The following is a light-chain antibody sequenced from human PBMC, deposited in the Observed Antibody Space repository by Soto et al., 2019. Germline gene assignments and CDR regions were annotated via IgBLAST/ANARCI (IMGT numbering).Light chain of an antibody. CDR2: DAS. Sequence: DIQMTQSPSSLSASVGDRVTITCQASQDITTYLNWYQQKPGKAPKLLIYDASNLETGVPSRFSGSGSGTDFSLTITNLQPEDIATYHCQQYDNVPYTFGQGSKLEIK. J-gene: IGKJ2*01. CDR1: QDITTY. V-gene: IGKV1-33*01. CDR3: QQYDNVPYT.